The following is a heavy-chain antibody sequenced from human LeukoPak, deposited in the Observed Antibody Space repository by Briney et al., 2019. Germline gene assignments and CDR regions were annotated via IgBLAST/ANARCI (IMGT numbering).Heavy chain of an antibody. Sequence: ASVKVSCTASGYTFTTYAMNWVRQAPGQGLEWMGWINTNTGNPTYAQGFTGHFVFSLDTSVSTAYLQISSLKAEDTAVYYCARVGTGYSGYDSLDYWGQGTLVTVSS. CDR2: INTNTGNP. J-gene: IGHJ4*02. CDR1: GYTFTTYA. D-gene: IGHD5-12*01. V-gene: IGHV7-4-1*02. CDR3: ARVGTGYSGYDSLDY.